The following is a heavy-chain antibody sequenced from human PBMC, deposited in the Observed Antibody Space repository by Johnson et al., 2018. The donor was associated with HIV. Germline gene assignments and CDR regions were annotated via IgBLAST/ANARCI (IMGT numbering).Heavy chain of an antibody. CDR1: GFTFDDYG. CDR3: AKLRPDRSCHRAFDI. CDR2: INWNGGNT. Sequence: VQLVESGGGVVRPGGSLRLSCAASGFTFDDYGMSWVRQAPGKGLEWVSGINWNGGNTGYADSAKGRFTISRENAKNLLYLQMNRLRAEDTALYYCAKLRPDRSCHRAFDIWGQGTMVTVSS. V-gene: IGHV3-20*04. D-gene: IGHD3-16*01. J-gene: IGHJ3*02.